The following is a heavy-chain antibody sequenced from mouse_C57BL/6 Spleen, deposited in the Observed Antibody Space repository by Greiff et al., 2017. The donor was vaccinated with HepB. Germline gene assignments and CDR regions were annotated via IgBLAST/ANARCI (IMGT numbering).Heavy chain of an antibody. V-gene: IGHV1-4*01. CDR2: INPSSGYT. CDR1: GYTFTSYT. J-gene: IGHJ1*03. CDR3: ARGGHRYWYFDV. D-gene: IGHD1-1*02. Sequence: VQLQQSGAELARPGASVKMSCKASGYTFTSYTMHWVKQRPGQGLEWIGYINPSSGYTKYNQKFKDQTTLTADKSSSTAYMQMRSLTSEDSAVYYCARGGHRYWYFDVWGTGTTVTVSS.